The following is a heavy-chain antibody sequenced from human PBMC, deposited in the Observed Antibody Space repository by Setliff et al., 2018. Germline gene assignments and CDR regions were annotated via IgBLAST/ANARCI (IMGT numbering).Heavy chain of an antibody. J-gene: IGHJ6*03. Sequence: GASVKVSCKASGGTFSSYAISWVRQAPGQGLEWMGGSIPILGIANYAQKFQGRVTITADKSTSTAYMELSSLRSEDTAVYYCARDVLQFLEWLFVPEGMDVWGRGTTVTVSS. D-gene: IGHD3-3*01. CDR2: SIPILGIA. CDR1: GGTFSSYA. CDR3: ARDVLQFLEWLFVPEGMDV. V-gene: IGHV1-69*10.